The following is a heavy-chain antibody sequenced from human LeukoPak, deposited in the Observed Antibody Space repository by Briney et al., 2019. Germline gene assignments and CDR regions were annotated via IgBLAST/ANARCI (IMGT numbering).Heavy chain of an antibody. CDR1: GYTFSIYG. Sequence: ASVKVSCKASGYTFSIYGFSWVRQAPGQGLEWMGWISVYNGNTNYAQKFQGRVTMTTDTSTSTAHMELRSLRSDDTAVYYCARQGYSGHSQGAADYWGQGSLVTVSS. CDR2: ISVYNGNT. V-gene: IGHV1-18*01. J-gene: IGHJ4*02. CDR3: ARQGYSGHSQGAADY. D-gene: IGHD4-23*01.